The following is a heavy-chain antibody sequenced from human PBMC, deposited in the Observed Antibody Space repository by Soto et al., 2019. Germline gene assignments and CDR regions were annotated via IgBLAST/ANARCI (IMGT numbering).Heavy chain of an antibody. J-gene: IGHJ4*02. CDR1: GFTVSSNY. CDR3: ARGDSGSGFFDY. D-gene: IGHD1-26*01. CDR2: IYSGGST. Sequence: GGSLRLSCAASGFTVSSNYMSWVRQAPGKGLEGVSGIYSGGSTLYSDSVKGRFTISGDNSKNTLFLQMNSLRAEDTAVYYCARGDSGSGFFDYWGQGPLVTVSS. V-gene: IGHV3-53*01.